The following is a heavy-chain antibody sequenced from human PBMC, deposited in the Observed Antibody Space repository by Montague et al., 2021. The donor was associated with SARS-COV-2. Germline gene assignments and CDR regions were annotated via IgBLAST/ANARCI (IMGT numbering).Heavy chain of an antibody. CDR2: IYYRGST. D-gene: IGHD3-10*01. V-gene: IGHV4-39*07. Sequence: SETLSLTCTVSGGSISSSSYDWSWIRQPPGTGLDWIGSIYYRGSTNYNPSLKSRVTISVDTSKNQFSLKLLSVTAADAAVYYCARDLAGYSGSGSYGGMDVWGQGTTVTVSS. CDR3: ARDLAGYSGSGSYGGMDV. J-gene: IGHJ6*02. CDR1: GGSISSSSYD.